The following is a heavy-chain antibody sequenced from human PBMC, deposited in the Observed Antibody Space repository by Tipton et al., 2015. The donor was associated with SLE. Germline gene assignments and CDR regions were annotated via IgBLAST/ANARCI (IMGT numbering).Heavy chain of an antibody. V-gene: IGHV4-34*01. D-gene: IGHD6-6*01. CDR1: GWSFSGYY. CDR3: ARESSSFAFDI. Sequence: TLSLTCAVYGWSFSGYYLSWFRQPPGKGLEWIGEINHSGSTNYNPSLKSRVTISVDTSKNQFSLKLSSVTAADTAVYYCARESSSFAFDIWGQGTMVTVSS. J-gene: IGHJ3*02. CDR2: INHSGST.